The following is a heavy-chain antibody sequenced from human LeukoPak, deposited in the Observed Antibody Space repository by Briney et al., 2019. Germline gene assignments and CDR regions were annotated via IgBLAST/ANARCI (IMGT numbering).Heavy chain of an antibody. V-gene: IGHV3-23*01. CDR1: GFTFGNYG. CDR3: AKGSSSGRAYYFDF. CDR2: ITGSGGST. J-gene: IGHJ4*02. Sequence: GGSLRLSCAVSGFTFGNYGMSWVRQAPGKGLEWVSGITGSGGSTYHADSVKGRFTISRDNSKNTLYLQMSSLRAEDSAMYYCAKGSSSGRAYYFDFWGQGILVTVSS.